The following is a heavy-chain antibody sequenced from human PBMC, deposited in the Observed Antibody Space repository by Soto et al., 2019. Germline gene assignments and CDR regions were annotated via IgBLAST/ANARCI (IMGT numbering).Heavy chain of an antibody. Sequence: GESLKISCKGSGYSFTSYWIGWVRQMPGKGLEWMGIIYPGDSDTRYSPSFQGQVTISADKSISTAYLQWSSLKASDTAMYYCARHLPVPNRGNYYCYGMDVWGQGTTVTVSS. J-gene: IGHJ6*02. CDR2: IYPGDSDT. CDR1: GYSFTSYW. V-gene: IGHV5-51*01. D-gene: IGHD2-2*01. CDR3: ARHLPVPNRGNYYCYGMDV.